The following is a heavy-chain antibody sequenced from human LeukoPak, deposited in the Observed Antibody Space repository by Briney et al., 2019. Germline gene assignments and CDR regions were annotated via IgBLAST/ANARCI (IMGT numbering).Heavy chain of an antibody. Sequence: PGGSMRLSCAASGFTFSSYAMTWVRQAPGKGLEWVAAMSGNGDTTYYADSVRGRSTISRDNFKNTLYLEMDSLRAEDTAIYYCAKRSTQTTPSNYIYFYMDVWGKGTTVTAS. CDR2: MSGNGDTT. J-gene: IGHJ6*03. D-gene: IGHD4-11*01. V-gene: IGHV3-23*01. CDR1: GFTFSSYA. CDR3: AKRSTQTTPSNYIYFYMDV.